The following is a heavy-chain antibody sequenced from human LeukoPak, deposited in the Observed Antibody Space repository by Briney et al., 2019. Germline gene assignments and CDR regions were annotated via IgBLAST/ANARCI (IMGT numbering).Heavy chain of an antibody. Sequence: SETLSLTCAVYGGSFSGYYWSWIRQPPGKGLEWMGEINHSGSTNYNPSLKSRVTISVDTSKNQFSLKLSSVTAADTAVYYCARGHTYYYDSSGYYQLDYWGQGTLVTVSS. CDR3: ARGHTYYYDSSGYYQLDY. V-gene: IGHV4-34*01. D-gene: IGHD3-22*01. CDR1: GGSFSGYY. CDR2: INHSGST. J-gene: IGHJ4*02.